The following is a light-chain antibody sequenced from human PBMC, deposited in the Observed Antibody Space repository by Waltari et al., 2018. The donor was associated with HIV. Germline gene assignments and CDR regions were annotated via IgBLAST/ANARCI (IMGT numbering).Light chain of an antibody. CDR1: SSHVGGFNY. V-gene: IGLV2-8*01. CDR3: SAYAGSNNLVL. Sequence: QSALTQPPSASGSLGQSVTISCTGTSSHVGGFNYVSWYQQYPGEAPKLIIYDVNKRPSGVPDRFSGSKSGNTASLTVSGLQGEDEAQYYCSAYAGSNNLVLFGGGTKLTVL. J-gene: IGLJ2*01. CDR2: DVN.